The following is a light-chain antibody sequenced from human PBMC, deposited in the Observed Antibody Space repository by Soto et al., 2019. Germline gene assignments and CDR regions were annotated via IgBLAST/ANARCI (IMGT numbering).Light chain of an antibody. CDR3: CSYAGSSTFYV. CDR2: NNN. CDR1: SSNIGTNA. Sequence: QSVLTQPPSASGTPGQRVTISCSGGSSNIGTNAVNWYQQLPGTAPKLLIYNNNQRPSGVSNRFSGSKSGNSASLTISGLQAEDEADYYCCSYAGSSTFYVFGTGTKVTVL. V-gene: IGLV1-44*01. J-gene: IGLJ1*01.